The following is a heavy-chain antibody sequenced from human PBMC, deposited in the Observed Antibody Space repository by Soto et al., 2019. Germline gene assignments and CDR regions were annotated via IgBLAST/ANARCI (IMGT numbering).Heavy chain of an antibody. V-gene: IGHV3-30-3*01. J-gene: IGHJ4*02. CDR2: ISYDGSNK. Sequence: PGGSLRLSCAASGFTFSSYAMHWVRQAPGKGLEWVAVISYDGSNKYYADSVKGRFTISRDNSKNTLYLQMNSLRAEDTAVYYCARDPSTTSTVTTWQYFDYWGQGTLVTVSS. CDR3: ARDPSTTSTVTTWQYFDY. CDR1: GFTFSSYA. D-gene: IGHD4-17*01.